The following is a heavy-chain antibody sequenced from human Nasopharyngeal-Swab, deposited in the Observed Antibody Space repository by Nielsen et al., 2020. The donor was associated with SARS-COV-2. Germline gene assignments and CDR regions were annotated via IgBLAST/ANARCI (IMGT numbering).Heavy chain of an antibody. D-gene: IGHD3-16*02. CDR3: ARQDVSGSYRFMVY. J-gene: IGHJ4*02. Sequence: GSLRLSCTVSGGSIGTYYWSWIRQPPGKGPEWIGYIYYTGSTMYNPSLKGRVTLSVDTSENQFSLRLTSVTAADSAVYYCARQDVSGSYRFMVYWGQGTLVTVSS. V-gene: IGHV4-59*08. CDR2: IYYTGST. CDR1: GGSIGTYY.